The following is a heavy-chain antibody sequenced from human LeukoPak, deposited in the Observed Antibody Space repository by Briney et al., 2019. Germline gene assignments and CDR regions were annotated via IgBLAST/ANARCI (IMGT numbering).Heavy chain of an antibody. CDR1: GFTFSSYA. J-gene: IGHJ4*02. CDR2: IKQDGSEK. D-gene: IGHD1-26*01. CDR3: ARDWIGIVGATDY. V-gene: IGHV3-7*01. Sequence: GGSLRLSCAASGFTFSSYAMSWVRQAPGKGLEWVANIKQDGSEKYYVDSVKGRFTISRDNAKNSLYLQMNSLRAEDTAVYYCARDWIGIVGATDYWGQGTLVTVSS.